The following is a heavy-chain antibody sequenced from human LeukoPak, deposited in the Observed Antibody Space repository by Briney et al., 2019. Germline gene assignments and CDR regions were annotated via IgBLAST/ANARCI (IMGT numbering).Heavy chain of an antibody. J-gene: IGHJ3*02. D-gene: IGHD2-2*01. V-gene: IGHV3-30-3*01. Sequence: GGSLRLSCAASGFTFSSYAMHWARQAPGKGLEWVAVISYDGSNKYYADSVKGRFTISRDNSKNTLYLQMNSLRAEDTAVYYCARGGYCSSTSCSQGAFDIWGQGTMVTVSS. CDR1: GFTFSSYA. CDR3: ARGGYCSSTSCSQGAFDI. CDR2: ISYDGSNK.